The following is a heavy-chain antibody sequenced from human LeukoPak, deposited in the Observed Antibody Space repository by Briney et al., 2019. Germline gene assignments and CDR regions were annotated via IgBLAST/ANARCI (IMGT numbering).Heavy chain of an antibody. V-gene: IGHV3-43D*03. CDR2: ISWDGGST. J-gene: IGHJ4*02. CDR3: AKDTEVSGYSFDY. CDR1: GFTFDDYA. Sequence: GGSLRLSCAASGFTFDDYAMHWVRQAPGKGLEWVSLISWDGGSTYYADSVKGRFTISRDNSKNSLYLQMNSLRAEDTAFYYCAKDTEVSGYSFDYWGQGTLVTVSS. D-gene: IGHD3-22*01.